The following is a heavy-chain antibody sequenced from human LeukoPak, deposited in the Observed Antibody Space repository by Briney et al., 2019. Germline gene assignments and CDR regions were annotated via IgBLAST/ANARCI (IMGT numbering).Heavy chain of an antibody. D-gene: IGHD6-19*01. J-gene: IGHJ4*02. CDR3: ASEGIAVAGTFDY. CDR2: IYTSGST. V-gene: IGHV4-61*02. Sequence: PSETLSLTCTVSGGSISSGAYYWSWLRQPAGTGLEWIGRIYTSGSTNYNPSLKSRVTISVDTSKNQFSLKLSSVTAADTAVYYCASEGIAVAGTFDYWGQGTLVTVSS. CDR1: GGSISSGAYY.